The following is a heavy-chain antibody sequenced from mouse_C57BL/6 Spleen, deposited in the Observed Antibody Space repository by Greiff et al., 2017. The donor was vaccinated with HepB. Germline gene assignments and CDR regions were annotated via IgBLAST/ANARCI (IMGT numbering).Heavy chain of an antibody. Sequence: VQLQQPGAELVKPGASVKLSCKASGYTFTSYWMQWVKQRPGQGLEWIGEIDPSDSYTNYNQKFKGKATLTVETSSSTAYMQLSSLTSEDSAVYYCAQFAYWGQGTLVTVSA. V-gene: IGHV1-50*01. CDR1: GYTFTSYW. J-gene: IGHJ3*01. CDR3: AQFAY. CDR2: IDPSDSYT.